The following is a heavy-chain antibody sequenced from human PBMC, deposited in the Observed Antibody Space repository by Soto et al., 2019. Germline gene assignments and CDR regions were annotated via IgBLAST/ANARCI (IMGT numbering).Heavy chain of an antibody. CDR3: ARKLTGTNP. Sequence: PSETLSLTCAVYGGSFSGYYWSWIRQLPGKGLEWIGEINHSGSTNYNPSLKSRVTISVDTSKNQFSLKLSSVTAADTAVYYCARKLTGTNPWGQGTLVTASS. V-gene: IGHV4-34*01. CDR2: INHSGST. J-gene: IGHJ5*02. D-gene: IGHD1-7*01. CDR1: GGSFSGYY.